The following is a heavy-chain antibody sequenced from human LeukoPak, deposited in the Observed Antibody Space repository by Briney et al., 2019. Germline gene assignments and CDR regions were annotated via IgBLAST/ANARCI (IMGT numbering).Heavy chain of an antibody. V-gene: IGHV4-39*07. J-gene: IGHJ6*02. Sequence: SETLSLTCTVSGDSISSSGDHWGWIRQPPGKGLEWLGTFSSSGGTSYISSLKSRLTISVDTSKNQFSLKLSSVTAADTAVYYCARSIADYGDLQFYYFAMDVWGPGTTVTVSS. CDR1: GDSISSSGDH. CDR3: ARSIADYGDLQFYYFAMDV. CDR2: FSSSGGT. D-gene: IGHD4-17*01.